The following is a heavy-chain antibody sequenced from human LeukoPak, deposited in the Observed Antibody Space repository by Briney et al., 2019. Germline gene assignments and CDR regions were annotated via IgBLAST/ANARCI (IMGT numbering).Heavy chain of an antibody. V-gene: IGHV4-59*01. CDR3: VRGGTIFFDY. CDR2: ISYSGST. Sequence: SETPSLTCTVSGGSISSYYWSWIRQPPGKGLEWIGYISYSGSTNYNPSLKSRVTISVDTSKNQFSLKLSSVTAADTAVYYCVRGGTIFFDYWGQGTLVTVSS. J-gene: IGHJ4*02. CDR1: GGSISSYY. D-gene: IGHD3-3*01.